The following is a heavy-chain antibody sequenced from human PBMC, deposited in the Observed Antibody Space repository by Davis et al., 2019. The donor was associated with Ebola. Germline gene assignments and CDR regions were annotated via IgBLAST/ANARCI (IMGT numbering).Heavy chain of an antibody. V-gene: IGHV1-46*01. Sequence: ASVKVSCKASGYTFTSYYMHWVRQAPGQGLEWMGIINPRGGSTSYAQKFQGRVTMTRDTSTSTVYMELSSLRSEDTAVYYCASQINWNYDLGGYYYYYGMDVWGKGTTVTVSS. J-gene: IGHJ6*04. CDR3: ASQINWNYDLGGYYYYYGMDV. CDR1: GYTFTSYY. CDR2: INPRGGST. D-gene: IGHD1-7*01.